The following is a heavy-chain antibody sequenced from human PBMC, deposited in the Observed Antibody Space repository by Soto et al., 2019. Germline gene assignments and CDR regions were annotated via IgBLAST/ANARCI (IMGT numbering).Heavy chain of an antibody. Sequence: QVQLVESGGGVVQPGRSLRLSCAASGFTFSSYAMHWVRQAPGKGLEWVAVISYDGSNKYYADSVKGRFTISRDNSKNTLYLQMNSLRAEYTAVYYCARGSEVGSSWYSPKGYWGQGTLVTVSS. CDR1: GFTFSSYA. CDR3: ARGSEVGSSWYSPKGY. CDR2: ISYDGSNK. V-gene: IGHV3-30-3*01. D-gene: IGHD6-13*01. J-gene: IGHJ4*02.